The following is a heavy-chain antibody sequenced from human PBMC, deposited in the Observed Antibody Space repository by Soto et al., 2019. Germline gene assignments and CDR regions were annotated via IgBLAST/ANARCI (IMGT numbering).Heavy chain of an antibody. D-gene: IGHD1-1*01. Sequence: QVHLVQSGAEVKKPGASVKVSCKGSGYDFTTYGITWVRQAPGQGLEWMAWISAHNGNTDYAQKLQGRVTVTRDTTKSTAYMELMSLSSDDTAVYYCARGRYGYYWGQGALVTVSS. CDR3: ARGRYGYY. V-gene: IGHV1-18*01. CDR1: GYDFTTYG. CDR2: ISAHNGNT. J-gene: IGHJ4*02.